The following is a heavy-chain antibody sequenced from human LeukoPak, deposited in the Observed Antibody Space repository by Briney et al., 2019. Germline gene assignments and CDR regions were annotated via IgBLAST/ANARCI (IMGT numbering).Heavy chain of an antibody. V-gene: IGHV3-23*01. J-gene: IGHJ4*02. CDR2: ISGSGGST. CDR3: AKDSVRRVYDYVWGSYRSPPPLGTDY. Sequence: PGGSLRLSCAASGFTFSSYAMSWVRQAPGKGLEWVSAISGSGGSTYYADSVKGRFTISRDNSKNTLYLQMNSLRAEDTAVYYCAKDSVRRVYDYVWGSYRSPPPLGTDYWGQGTLVTVSS. CDR1: GFTFSSYA. D-gene: IGHD3-16*02.